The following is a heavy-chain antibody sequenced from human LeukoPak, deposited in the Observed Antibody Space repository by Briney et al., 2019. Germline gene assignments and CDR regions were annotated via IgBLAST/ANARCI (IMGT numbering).Heavy chain of an antibody. CDR3: AKDPGGYGDYEGAFDY. V-gene: IGHV3-23*01. J-gene: IGHJ4*02. CDR1: GFTFSSCA. D-gene: IGHD4-17*01. Sequence: GGSLRLSCAASGFTFSSCAMSWVRQAPGKGLEWVSAISGSGGSTYYADSVKGRFTISRDNSKNTLYLQMNSLRAEDTAVYYCAKDPGGYGDYEGAFDYWGQGTLVTVSS. CDR2: ISGSGGST.